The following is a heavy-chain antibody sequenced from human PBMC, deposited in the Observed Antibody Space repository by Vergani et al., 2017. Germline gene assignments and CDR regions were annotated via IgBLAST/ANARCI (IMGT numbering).Heavy chain of an antibody. CDR3: ARASGYYAINDAFDI. J-gene: IGHJ3*02. CDR2: ISYDGSNK. Sequence: QVQLVESGGGLVKPGGSLRLSCAASGFTFSSYAMHWVRQAPGKGLEWVAVISYDGSNKYYADSVKGRFTISRDNSKNTLYLQMNSLRAEDTAVYYCARASGYYAINDAFDIWGQGTMVTVSS. CDR1: GFTFSSYA. D-gene: IGHD3-22*01. V-gene: IGHV3-30-3*01.